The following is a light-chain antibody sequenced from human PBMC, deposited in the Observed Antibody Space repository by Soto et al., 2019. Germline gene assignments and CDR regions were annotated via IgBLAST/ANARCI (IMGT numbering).Light chain of an antibody. Sequence: QSVLTQSPSVSASLGASAKLTCTLSSGHSSYAIAWLQQQPEKGPRFLMKLYSSGRHTKGDGIPDRFSGSSSGGERYLTISSLQSEDEADYYCQALDTGVVLGGGTKLTVL. CDR1: SGHSSYA. CDR3: QALDTGVV. V-gene: IGLV4-69*01. J-gene: IGLJ3*02. CDR2: LYSSGRH.